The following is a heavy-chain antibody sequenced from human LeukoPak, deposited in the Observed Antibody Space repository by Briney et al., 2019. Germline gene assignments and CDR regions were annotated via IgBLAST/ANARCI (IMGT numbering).Heavy chain of an antibody. J-gene: IGHJ3*02. CDR1: RFTFSNYV. CDR3: AKDSRAYYYVRAFDI. Sequence: GGSLRLSCAAPRFTFSNYVMSWVRQAPGKGLEWVSAIRGSGSLTFYADSVKGRFTISRDNSKNTVYLQMNSLRAEDTAVYYCAKDSRAYYYVRAFDIWGQGTVVTVSS. V-gene: IGHV3-23*01. CDR2: IRGSGSLT. D-gene: IGHD3-10*02.